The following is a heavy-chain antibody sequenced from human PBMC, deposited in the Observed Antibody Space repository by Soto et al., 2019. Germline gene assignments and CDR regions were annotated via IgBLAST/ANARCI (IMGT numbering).Heavy chain of an antibody. Sequence: EVQLVESGGGLVKPGGSLRLSCAASGFSLSDYSMNWIRQAPGKGLEWVESISSSSSFIHYAESMKGRFTISRDNAKNSLYLQMNSLSAEDTAVYYCAGSSDDGRDNWGQGTLVTVSS. CDR2: ISSSSSFI. CDR3: AGSSDDGRDN. J-gene: IGHJ4*02. D-gene: IGHD1-26*01. V-gene: IGHV3-21*01. CDR1: GFSLSDYS.